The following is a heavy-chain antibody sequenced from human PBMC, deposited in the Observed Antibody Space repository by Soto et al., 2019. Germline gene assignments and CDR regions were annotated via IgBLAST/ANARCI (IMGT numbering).Heavy chain of an antibody. V-gene: IGHV1-69*12. D-gene: IGHD3-22*01. CDR2: IIPIFSTP. Sequence: QVQLVQSGAEVKKPGSSVKVSCKTSGGTFGSYAISWVRQAPGQGLEWMGGIIPIFSTPNYAQKFQGRVTITADETTSSASXELSSLRSEDTAVYYCARPIQYYFDTSAQSAWFDPWGQGTLVTVSS. J-gene: IGHJ5*02. CDR1: GGTFGSYA. CDR3: ARPIQYYFDTSAQSAWFDP.